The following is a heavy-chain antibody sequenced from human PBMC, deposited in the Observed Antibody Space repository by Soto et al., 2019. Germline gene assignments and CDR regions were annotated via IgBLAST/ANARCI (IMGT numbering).Heavy chain of an antibody. CDR1: GFTFSNAW. CDR2: IKSKTDGGTT. Sequence: GGSLRLSCAASGFTFSNAWMSWVRQAPGKGLEWVGRIKSKTDGGTTDYAAPVKGRFTISRDDSKNTLYLQMNSLKTEDTAVYYCTTDLYYDFWSGYKPQFDYWGQGTLVTVSS. D-gene: IGHD3-3*01. CDR3: TTDLYYDFWSGYKPQFDY. V-gene: IGHV3-15*01. J-gene: IGHJ4*02.